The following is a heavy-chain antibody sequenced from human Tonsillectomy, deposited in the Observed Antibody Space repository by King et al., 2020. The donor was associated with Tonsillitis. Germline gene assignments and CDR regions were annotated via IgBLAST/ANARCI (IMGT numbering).Heavy chain of an antibody. J-gene: IGHJ4*02. Sequence: EGGAGLGEPSQALSLTCTVSGGSISSGDYYWSWVRQPPGKGLSWIGYIYYRGSTYYNPSLKSRVTISVDPSKNQFSLTLSSVTAADTAVYYCARDDGSSDKIGYWGQGTLVTVSS. D-gene: IGHD3-22*01. CDR1: GGSISSGDYY. CDR3: ARDDGSSDKIGY. CDR2: IYYRGST. V-gene: IGHV4-30-4*01.